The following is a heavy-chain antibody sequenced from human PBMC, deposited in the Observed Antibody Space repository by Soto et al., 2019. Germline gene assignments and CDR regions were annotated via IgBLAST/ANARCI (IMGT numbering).Heavy chain of an antibody. D-gene: IGHD4-17*01. CDR3: ARTTVFDYYYYMDV. CDR2: INPNSGNT. V-gene: IGHV1-2*02. CDR1: GYTFTGYY. Sequence: ASVKVSCKASGYTFTGYYMHWVRQAPGQGLEWMGWINPNSGNTNYAQKFQGRVTMTRDTSTSTAYMELSRLRSDDTAVYYCARTTVFDYYYYMDVWGKGTTVTVSS. J-gene: IGHJ6*03.